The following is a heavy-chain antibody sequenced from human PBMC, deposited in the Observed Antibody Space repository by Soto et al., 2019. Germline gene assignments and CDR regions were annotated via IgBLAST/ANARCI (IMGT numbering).Heavy chain of an antibody. Sequence: GASVKVSCKASGYTFTTYAMHWVRQAPGQRLEWMGWINPGNGNTEYSQKFQGRVTTTRDTSASTAYMELSSLRSEDTAAYYCARDYYDSSGYFYYFDYWGQGTLVTVSS. J-gene: IGHJ4*02. CDR2: INPGNGNT. CDR3: ARDYYDSSGYFYYFDY. CDR1: GYTFTTYA. D-gene: IGHD3-22*01. V-gene: IGHV1-3*01.